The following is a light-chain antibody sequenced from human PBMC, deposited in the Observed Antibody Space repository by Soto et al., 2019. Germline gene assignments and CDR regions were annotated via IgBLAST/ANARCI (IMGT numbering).Light chain of an antibody. Sequence: DIQLTQSPSTLSASVGDRVTITCRASQSIGTWLAWYQHRPGEGPKLLIHDASTLESGVPSRFSGSGSATEFCLTISSLESGDSGTYHCQQYATYAPSTFGQGTKVEIK. CDR3: QQYATYAPST. V-gene: IGKV1-5*01. J-gene: IGKJ1*01. CDR2: DAS. CDR1: QSIGTW.